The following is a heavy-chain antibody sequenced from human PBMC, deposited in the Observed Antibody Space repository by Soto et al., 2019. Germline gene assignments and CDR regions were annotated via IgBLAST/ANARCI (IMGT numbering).Heavy chain of an antibody. V-gene: IGHV3-21*01. CDR1: GFTFSSYS. CDR3: ARGVLGGLKPLYWYFAR. CDR2: ISSSSSYI. J-gene: IGHJ2*01. D-gene: IGHD3-16*01. Sequence: EVQLVESGGCLVKPGGSLRLSCAASGFTFSSYSMNWVRQAPGKGLEWVSSISSSSSYIYYADSVKGRFTISRDNAKNSLYLQMNSLRAEGTAVYYCARGVLGGLKPLYWYFARWGRGTLVTVSS.